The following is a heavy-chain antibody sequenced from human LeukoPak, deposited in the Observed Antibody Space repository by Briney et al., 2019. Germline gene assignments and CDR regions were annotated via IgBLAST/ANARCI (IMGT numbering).Heavy chain of an antibody. D-gene: IGHD6-6*01. CDR3: ARSPASRAAPSPGEDY. CDR2: MNPNSGGT. J-gene: IGHJ4*02. V-gene: IGHV1-2*02. CDR1: GYTFTGCY. Sequence: ASVKVSCKASGYTFTGCYVHWVRQAPGQGLEWMGWMNPNSGGTVYAQKFQGRVTMTRATSISTAYMEVSRLGSDDTAVYYCARSPASRAAPSPGEDYWGQGTLVTVSS.